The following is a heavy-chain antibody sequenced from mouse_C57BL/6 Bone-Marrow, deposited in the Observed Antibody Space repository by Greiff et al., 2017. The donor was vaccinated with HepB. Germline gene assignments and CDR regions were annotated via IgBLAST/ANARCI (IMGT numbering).Heavy chain of an antibody. CDR1: GFSLTSYA. CDR2: IWTGGGT. D-gene: IGHD1-1*01. V-gene: IGHV2-9-1*01. J-gene: IGHJ4*01. CDR3: ARNWGDPLYYYAMDY. Sequence: VQLQQSGPGLVAPSQSLSITCTVSGFSLTSYAISWVRQPPGKGLEWLGVIWTGGGTNYNSALKSRLSISKDNSKSQVFLKMNSLQTDDTARYYCARNWGDPLYYYAMDYWGQGTSVTVSS.